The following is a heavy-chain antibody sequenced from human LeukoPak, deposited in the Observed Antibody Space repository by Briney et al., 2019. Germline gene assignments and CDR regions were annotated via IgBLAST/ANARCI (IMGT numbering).Heavy chain of an antibody. CDR1: DASIRHYY. Sequence: SETLSLTCTVSDASIRHYYWSWIRQPPGKGLEWIGNLYHSGSPNYNPSLKSRVTISIDTAKNQSSLRLRSVTAADTAVYYCATLTGTTYPYYFDFWGQGTLVTVSS. D-gene: IGHD1-20*01. CDR2: LYHSGSP. J-gene: IGHJ4*02. CDR3: ATLTGTTYPYYFDF. V-gene: IGHV4-59*01.